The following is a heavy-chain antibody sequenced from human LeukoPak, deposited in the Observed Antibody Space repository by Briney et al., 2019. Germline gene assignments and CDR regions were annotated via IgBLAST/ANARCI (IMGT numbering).Heavy chain of an antibody. Sequence: ASVKVSCKASGYTFTGYYMHWVRQAPGQGLEWMGWINPNSGGTNYAQKFQGRVTMTRDTSISTAYMELSRLRSDDTAAYYCASAYSSSSYYYMDVWGKGTTVTVSS. D-gene: IGHD6-6*01. CDR1: GYTFTGYY. J-gene: IGHJ6*03. CDR2: INPNSGGT. V-gene: IGHV1-2*02. CDR3: ASAYSSSSYYYMDV.